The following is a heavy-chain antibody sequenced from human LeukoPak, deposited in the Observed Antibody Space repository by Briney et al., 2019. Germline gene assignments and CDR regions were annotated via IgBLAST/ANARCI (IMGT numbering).Heavy chain of an antibody. Sequence: ASVKVSCKASGYTFTGYYMHWVRQAPGQGLEWMGWINPNSGGTNYAQKFQGWVTMTRDTSISIAYMELSRLRSDDTAVYYCARARLLWFGEPTYYFDYWGQGTLVTVSS. CDR3: ARARLLWFGEPTYYFDY. J-gene: IGHJ4*02. CDR1: GYTFTGYY. CDR2: INPNSGGT. V-gene: IGHV1-2*04. D-gene: IGHD3-10*01.